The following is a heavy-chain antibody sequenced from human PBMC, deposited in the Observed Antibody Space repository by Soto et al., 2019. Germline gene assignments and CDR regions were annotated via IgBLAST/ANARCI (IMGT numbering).Heavy chain of an antibody. J-gene: IGHJ4*02. D-gene: IGHD1-26*01. CDR2: IKHDGSEK. CDR1: GLIFSSYW. CDR3: AEGGSYHDY. V-gene: IGHV3-7*05. Sequence: EVQLVESGGGLVQPGGSLRLSCAASGLIFSSYWMTWVRQAPGKGLEWVANIKHDGSEKYYVDSVKGRFTISRDNAKNSVYLQMNSLRAEDTAAYYSAEGGSYHDYWGQGTLVTVFS.